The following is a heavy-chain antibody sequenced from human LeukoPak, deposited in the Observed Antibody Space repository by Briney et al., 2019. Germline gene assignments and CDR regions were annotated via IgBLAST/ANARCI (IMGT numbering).Heavy chain of an antibody. CDR2: ISGSGGST. Sequence: GGSLRLSCAASGFTFSSYGMSWVRQAPGKGLEWVSAISGSGGSTYYADSVKGRFTFSRDNSKNTLYLQMNSLRAEDTAVYYCAKATRVGYFDYWGQGTLVTVSS. J-gene: IGHJ4*02. CDR1: GFTFSSYG. V-gene: IGHV3-23*01. CDR3: AKATRVGYFDY. D-gene: IGHD1-26*01.